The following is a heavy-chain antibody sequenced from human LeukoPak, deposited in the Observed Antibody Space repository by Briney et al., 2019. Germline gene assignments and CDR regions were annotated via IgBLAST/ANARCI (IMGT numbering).Heavy chain of an antibody. V-gene: IGHV1-69*10. Sequence: GASVKVSFKASGGTFSIYAISWVRQAPGQGREWMGGIIPIFGIANYAQKFQGRVTITADKSTSTAYMELSSLRSEDTAVYYCAREAGIQLWSYFDYWGQGTLVTVSS. CDR3: AREAGIQLWSYFDY. CDR2: IIPIFGIA. J-gene: IGHJ4*02. CDR1: GGTFSIYA. D-gene: IGHD5-18*01.